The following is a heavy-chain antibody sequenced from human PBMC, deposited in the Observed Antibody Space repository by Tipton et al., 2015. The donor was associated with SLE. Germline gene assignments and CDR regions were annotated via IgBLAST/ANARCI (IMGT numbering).Heavy chain of an antibody. CDR3: ARHASYYYGMDV. CDR2: IYYSGST. J-gene: IGHJ6*02. Sequence: TLSLTCTVSGGSISSGSYYWGWIRQPPGRGLEWIGSIYYSGSTYYNPSLKSRVTISVDTSKNQFSLKLSSVTAADTAVYYCARHASYYYGMDVWGQGTTVTVSS. CDR1: GGSISSGSYY. V-gene: IGHV4-39*07.